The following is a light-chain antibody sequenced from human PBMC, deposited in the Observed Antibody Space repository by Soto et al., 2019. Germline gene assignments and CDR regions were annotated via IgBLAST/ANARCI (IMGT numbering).Light chain of an antibody. J-gene: IGKJ2*01. V-gene: IGKV1-5*03. Sequence: DIQMTQSPSTLSASVGDRVTITCRASQSISSWLAWYQQKPGKAPKLLIYKAYSLESGVPSRFSGSGSGTEFTLTISRLQPDDVATYYCQQYYSHYTFGQGTKLEIK. CDR3: QQYYSHYT. CDR1: QSISSW. CDR2: KAY.